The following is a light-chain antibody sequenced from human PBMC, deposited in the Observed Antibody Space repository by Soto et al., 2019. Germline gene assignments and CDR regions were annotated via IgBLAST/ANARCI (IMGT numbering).Light chain of an antibody. V-gene: IGLV2-8*01. CDR2: DVT. CDR3: SSYADGNNLV. CDR1: SSDVGGHDF. J-gene: IGLJ2*01. Sequence: QSALTQPPSASGSPGQSVTISCAGTSSDVGGHDFVSWYQQHPGKAPQLMIYDVTRRPSGVPRRFSGSKSGNTASLTVSGLQAEDEATYCGSSYADGNNLVFGGGTKLTVL.